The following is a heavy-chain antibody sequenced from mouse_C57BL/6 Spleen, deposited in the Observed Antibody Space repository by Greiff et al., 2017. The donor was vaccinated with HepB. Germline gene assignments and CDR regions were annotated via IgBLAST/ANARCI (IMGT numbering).Heavy chain of an antibody. Sequence: QVQLQQSGAELVKPGASVKISCKASGYAFSSYWMNWVKQRPGKGLEWIGQIYPGDGDTNYNGKFKGKATLTADKSSSTAYMQLSSLTSEDSAVYFCARGGYGNYAFAYWGQGTLVTVSA. CDR2: IYPGDGDT. CDR3: ARGGYGNYAFAY. J-gene: IGHJ3*01. V-gene: IGHV1-80*01. CDR1: GYAFSSYW. D-gene: IGHD2-10*02.